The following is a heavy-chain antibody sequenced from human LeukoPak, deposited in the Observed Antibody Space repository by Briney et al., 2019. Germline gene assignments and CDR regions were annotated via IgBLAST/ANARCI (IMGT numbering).Heavy chain of an antibody. D-gene: IGHD4-17*01. J-gene: IGHJ4*02. V-gene: IGHV1-69*04. CDR1: GGTFSSYG. CDR3: ARDYGVGGLRRGTMGFDY. Sequence: ASVKVSCKASGGTFSSYGISWVRQAPGQGLEWIGRINPILGIPNYAQKFQGRVTITAGKSSSTIYMELSSLRSEDTAVYYCARDYGVGGLRRGTMGFDYWGQGTLVTVSS. CDR2: INPILGIP.